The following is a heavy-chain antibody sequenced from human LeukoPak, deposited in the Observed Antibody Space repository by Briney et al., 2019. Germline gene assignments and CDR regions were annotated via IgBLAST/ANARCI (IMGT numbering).Heavy chain of an antibody. CDR3: ARGGSYSNSPVDY. D-gene: IGHD1-26*01. Sequence: GGSLRLSCAASGLTVSNNYMSGARQAPGKGLVWVSRINGDGSATNYADSVKGRFSITRDNAKNTLYLQMNSLRADDTAVYYCARGGSYSNSPVDYSGQGTQVSVSS. V-gene: IGHV3-74*01. J-gene: IGHJ4*02. CDR1: GLTVSNNY. CDR2: INGDGSAT.